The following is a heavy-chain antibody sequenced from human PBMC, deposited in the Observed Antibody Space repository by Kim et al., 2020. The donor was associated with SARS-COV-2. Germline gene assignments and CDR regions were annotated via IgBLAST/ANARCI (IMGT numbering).Heavy chain of an antibody. J-gene: IGHJ6*02. CDR2: IIPIFGTA. V-gene: IGHV1-69*13. Sequence: SVKVSCKASGGTFSSYAISWVRQAPGQGLEWMGGIIPIFGTANYAQKFQGRVTITADESTSTAYMELSSLRSEDTAVYYCARLNPYYYYGMDVWGQGTTVTVSS. CDR3: ARLNPYYYYGMDV. CDR1: GGTFSSYA.